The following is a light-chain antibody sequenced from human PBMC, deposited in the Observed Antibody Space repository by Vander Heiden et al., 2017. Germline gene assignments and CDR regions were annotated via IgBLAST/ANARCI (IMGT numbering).Light chain of an antibody. V-gene: IGLV2-14*01. Sequence: QSALPPPASVAGPPGPSITITCTGTSIEVGGYNYVSWYQQHPGEAPILMIYEVSNRPSGVSNRSSGSKSGNTASLTISGLQAEDEAYYYCTSYTSSSTRVFGGGTKLTVL. CDR2: EVS. J-gene: IGLJ3*02. CDR3: TSYTSSSTRV. CDR1: SIEVGGYNY.